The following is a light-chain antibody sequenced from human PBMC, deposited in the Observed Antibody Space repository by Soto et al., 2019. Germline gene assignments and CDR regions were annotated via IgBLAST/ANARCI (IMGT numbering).Light chain of an antibody. CDR1: QSVSTH. CDR2: GGS. Sequence: EIVMTQSPATLSVSPGERATLSCRASQSVSTHLAWYQQKPGQAPRLLIYGGSTRATGIPDRFSGSGSGTDFTLTISSLEPEDFAVYYCQQRSNWPPITFGQGTRLEIK. V-gene: IGKV3-11*01. J-gene: IGKJ5*01. CDR3: QQRSNWPPIT.